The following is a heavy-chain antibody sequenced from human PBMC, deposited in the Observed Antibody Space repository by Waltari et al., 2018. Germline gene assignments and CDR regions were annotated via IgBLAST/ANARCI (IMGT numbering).Heavy chain of an antibody. D-gene: IGHD2-15*01. CDR3: ARSRSVVTPDAFDI. Sequence: QVQLQESGPGLVKPSETLSLTCTVSGGSISSYYWSWIRQPPGKGLEWIGYIYYSGSTNYNPSLKSRVTISVDTSKNQFSLKLSSVTTADTAVYYCARSRSVVTPDAFDIWGQGTMVTVSS. CDR2: IYYSGST. J-gene: IGHJ3*02. CDR1: GGSISSYY. V-gene: IGHV4-59*01.